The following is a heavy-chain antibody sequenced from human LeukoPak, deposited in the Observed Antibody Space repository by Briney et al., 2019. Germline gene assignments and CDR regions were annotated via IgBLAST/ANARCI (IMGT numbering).Heavy chain of an antibody. Sequence: KPSETLSLTCTVSGASISNYYWGWFRQPPGRGLEWIGYIHSSGSTENNPSLKSRVSISIDTSKNQFSLRLFSVTAADTAAYYCARHLGVPLSGTTFHYHYIDVWGKGNSGTVSS. CDR2: IHSSGST. D-gene: IGHD1-1*01. V-gene: IGHV4-59*08. J-gene: IGHJ6*03. CDR1: GASISNYY. CDR3: ARHLGVPLSGTTFHYHYIDV.